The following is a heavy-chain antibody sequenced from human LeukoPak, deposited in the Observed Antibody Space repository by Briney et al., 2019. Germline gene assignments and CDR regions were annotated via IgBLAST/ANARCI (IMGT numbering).Heavy chain of an antibody. CDR1: GFTFSSYG. CDR2: ISYDGSNK. Sequence: GGSLRLSCAASGFTFSSYGMHGVRQAPGKGLEWGAVISYDGSNKYYADSVKGRFTISRDNSKNTLYLQMNSLRAEDTAVYYCAKDDYYDSSGYYYGGVFDYWGQGTLVTVSS. V-gene: IGHV3-30*18. J-gene: IGHJ4*02. CDR3: AKDDYYDSSGYYYGGVFDY. D-gene: IGHD3-22*01.